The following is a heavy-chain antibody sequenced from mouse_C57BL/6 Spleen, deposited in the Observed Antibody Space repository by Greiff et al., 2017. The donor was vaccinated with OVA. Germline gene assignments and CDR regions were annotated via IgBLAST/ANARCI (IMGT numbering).Heavy chain of an antibody. Sequence: QVQLKQPGAELVRPGTSVKLSCKASGYTFTSYWMHWVKQRPGQGLEWIGVIDPSDSYTNYNQKFKGKATLTVDTSSSTAYMQLSSLTSEDSAVYYCARGGSYLGGFAYWGQGTLVTVSA. V-gene: IGHV1-59*01. J-gene: IGHJ3*01. CDR3: ARGGSYLGGFAY. D-gene: IGHD5-5*01. CDR1: GYTFTSYW. CDR2: IDPSDSYT.